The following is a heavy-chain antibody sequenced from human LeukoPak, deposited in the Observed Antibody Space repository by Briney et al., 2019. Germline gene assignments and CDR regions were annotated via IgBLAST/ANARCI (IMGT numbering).Heavy chain of an antibody. Sequence: PSETLSLTCTVSGGSIRTDVPYWAWIRQPPGKGLEWIGSIYIDGITHYNSSLQSRVTLSIDTSKNHFSLRLTSVTAAHTAVFYCARLFTRAWEYRYGMDVWGQGTAVTVSS. CDR1: GGSIRTDVPY. D-gene: IGHD1-26*01. J-gene: IGHJ6*02. V-gene: IGHV4-39*02. CDR2: IYIDGIT. CDR3: ARLFTRAWEYRYGMDV.